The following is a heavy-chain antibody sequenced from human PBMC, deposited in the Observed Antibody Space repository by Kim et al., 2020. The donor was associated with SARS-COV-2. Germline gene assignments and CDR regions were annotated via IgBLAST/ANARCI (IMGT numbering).Heavy chain of an antibody. Sequence: SETLSLTCTVSGGSISSSSYYWGWIRQPPGKGLEWIGSIYYSGSTYYNPSLKSRVTISVDTSKNQFSLKLSSVTAADTAVYYCARHGYSSRWYESYYFDYWGQGTLVTVSS. V-gene: IGHV4-39*01. J-gene: IGHJ4*02. D-gene: IGHD6-13*01. CDR3: ARHGYSSRWYESYYFDY. CDR1: GGSISSSSYY. CDR2: IYYSGST.